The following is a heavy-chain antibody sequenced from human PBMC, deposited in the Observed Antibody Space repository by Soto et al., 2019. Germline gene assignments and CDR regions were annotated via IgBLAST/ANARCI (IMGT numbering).Heavy chain of an antibody. CDR3: AGDVLYSTSGDRRFDP. CDR1: GYTFNSYG. Sequence: QVPLVQSGGEVKKPGASVRVSCKASGYTFNSYGISWVRQAPGQGLEWMGWLNTYNGNTNYAQKFQGRVSMTTDTATSTAYLDLRSLGSDATAVYYCAGDVLYSTSGDRRFDPWGQGTLVTVSS. V-gene: IGHV1-18*01. D-gene: IGHD6-6*01. CDR2: LNTYNGNT. J-gene: IGHJ5*02.